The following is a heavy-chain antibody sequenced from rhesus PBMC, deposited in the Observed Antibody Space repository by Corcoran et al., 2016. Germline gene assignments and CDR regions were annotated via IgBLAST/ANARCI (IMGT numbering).Heavy chain of an antibody. CDR3: AGGYDSSYYIFDY. D-gene: IGHD3-28*01. Sequence: QVQLQESGPGVVKPSETLSPTCAVSGGSISAIYRWSWIRQPPGKGLEWIGYIYGSSTRTNYNPSLKSRITISQDTSKSQFSLKLSSVTAADTAVYYCAGGYDSSYYIFDYWGQGVLVTVST. CDR2: IYGSSTRT. J-gene: IGHJ4*01. CDR1: GGSISAIYR. V-gene: IGHV4S10*01.